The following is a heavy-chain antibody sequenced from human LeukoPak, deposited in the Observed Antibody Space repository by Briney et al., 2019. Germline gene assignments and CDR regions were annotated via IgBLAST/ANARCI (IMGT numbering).Heavy chain of an antibody. Sequence: GGSLRLSRAASGFTFSSYAMSWVRQAPGKGLEWVSAISGSGGSTYYADSVKGRFTISRDNSKNTLYLQMNSLRAEDTAVYYCAKGSSSSSYYYYYYGMDVWGQGTTVTVSS. CDR1: GFTFSSYA. CDR2: ISGSGGST. D-gene: IGHD6-6*01. CDR3: AKGSSSSSYYYYYYGMDV. J-gene: IGHJ6*02. V-gene: IGHV3-23*01.